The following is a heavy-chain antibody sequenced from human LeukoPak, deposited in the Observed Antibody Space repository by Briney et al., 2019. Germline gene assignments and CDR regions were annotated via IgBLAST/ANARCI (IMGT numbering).Heavy chain of an antibody. J-gene: IGHJ4*02. D-gene: IGHD1-7*01. CDR2: IYYSGST. Sequence: PSETLSLTCTVSGGSISSGDYYWSWIRQPPGKGLEWIGYIYYSGSTYYNPSLKSRVTISVDTSKNQFSLKLSSVTAADTAVYYCARESHITGTTNYWGQGTLVTVSS. CDR1: GGSISSGDYY. CDR3: ARESHITGTTNY. V-gene: IGHV4-30-4*08.